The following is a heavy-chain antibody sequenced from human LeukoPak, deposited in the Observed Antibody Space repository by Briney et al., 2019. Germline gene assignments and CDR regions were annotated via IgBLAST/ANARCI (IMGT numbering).Heavy chain of an antibody. CDR2: ISHGGQT. CDR3: ASDTYYTSGTYYIDYFDS. Sequence: SETLSLTCTVSGGSMSSHYWSWVRQPPGKALEWIGYISHGGQTLSNPSLSSRVTISVDTSNNQFSLKLTSVTAADTAVYFCASDTYYTSGTYYIDYFDSWGQGALVTVSS. D-gene: IGHD3-10*01. J-gene: IGHJ4*02. CDR1: GGSMSSHY. V-gene: IGHV4-59*11.